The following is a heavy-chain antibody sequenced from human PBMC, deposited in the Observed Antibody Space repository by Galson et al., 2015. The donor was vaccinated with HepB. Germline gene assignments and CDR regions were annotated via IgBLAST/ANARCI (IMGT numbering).Heavy chain of an antibody. J-gene: IGHJ4*02. Sequence: SLRLSCAASGFTFSSYAMSWVRQAPGKGLEWVSSISNTAAGTYYADSAKGRFTISRDNSKNTLYLQMNSLRAEDTAVYYCAKQWSNFDYWGQGTLVTVSS. D-gene: IGHD2-15*01. CDR3: AKQWSNFDY. V-gene: IGHV3-23*01. CDR1: GFTFSSYA. CDR2: ISNTAAGT.